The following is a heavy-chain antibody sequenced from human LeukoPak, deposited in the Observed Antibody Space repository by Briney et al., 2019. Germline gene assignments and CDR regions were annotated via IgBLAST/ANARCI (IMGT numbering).Heavy chain of an antibody. CDR1: GGSISSYY. V-gene: IGHV4-4*07. CDR2: IYTSGST. CDR3: ASLWSRTGYFDH. Sequence: SETLSLTCTVSGGSISSYYWSWIRQPAGKGLEWIGRIYTSGSTNYNPSLKSRVTMSVDTSKNQFSLKLSCVTAADTAVYYCASLWSRTGYFDHWGQGTLVTVSS. J-gene: IGHJ4*02. D-gene: IGHD2-21*01.